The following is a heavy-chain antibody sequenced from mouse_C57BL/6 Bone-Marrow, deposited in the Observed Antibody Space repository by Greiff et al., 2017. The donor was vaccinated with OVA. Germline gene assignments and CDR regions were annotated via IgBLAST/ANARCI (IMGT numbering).Heavy chain of an antibody. CDR1: GYAFSSSW. CDR2: IYPGDGDT. J-gene: IGHJ2*01. Sequence: VKLMESGPELVKPGASVKISCKASGYAFSSSWMNWVKQRPGKGLEWIGRIYPGDGDTNYNGKFKGKATLTADKSSSTAYMQLSSLTSEDSAVYFCAKSSYDYDRYYFDYWGQGTTLTVSS. CDR3: AKSSYDYDRYYFDY. V-gene: IGHV1-82*01. D-gene: IGHD2-4*01.